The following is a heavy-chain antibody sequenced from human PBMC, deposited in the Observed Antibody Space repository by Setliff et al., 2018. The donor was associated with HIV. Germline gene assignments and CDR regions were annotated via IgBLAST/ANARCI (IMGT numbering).Heavy chain of an antibody. CDR3: ARTHDYSNYWFDP. D-gene: IGHD4-4*01. J-gene: IGHJ5*02. V-gene: IGHV1-2*02. CDR2: INPNSGGT. CDR1: GYSFTGYH. Sequence: ASVKVSCKASGYSFTGYHMHWVRQAPGQGPEWMGWINPNSGGTNYAQKFQGRVTVTRDTSINIVYMELIRLRSDDTAVYFCARTHDYSNYWFDPWGPGTLVTVS.